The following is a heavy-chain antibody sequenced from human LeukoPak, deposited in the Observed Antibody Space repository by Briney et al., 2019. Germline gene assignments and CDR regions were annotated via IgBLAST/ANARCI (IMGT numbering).Heavy chain of an antibody. Sequence: ASVKVSCKASGGTFSSYAISWVRQAPGQGLEWMGRIIPIFGTANYAQKFQGRVTITTDESTSTAYMELSSLRSEDTAVYYCARGMGAPYYYYYYTDVWGKGTTVTVSS. CDR3: ARGMGAPYYYYYYTDV. J-gene: IGHJ6*03. CDR1: GGTFSSYA. CDR2: IIPIFGTA. V-gene: IGHV1-69*05. D-gene: IGHD1-26*01.